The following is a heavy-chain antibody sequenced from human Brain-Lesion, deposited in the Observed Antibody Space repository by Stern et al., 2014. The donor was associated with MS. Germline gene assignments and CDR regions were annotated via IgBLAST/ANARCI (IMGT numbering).Heavy chain of an antibody. CDR1: GGSVSSGGYF. CDR3: ATNPALWYFDL. V-gene: IGHV4-31*03. D-gene: IGHD3-3*02. CDR2: VYYSGSI. Sequence: QVQLQQWGPGLVKPLQTLSLTCTVSGGSVSSGGYFWNWIRQHPGKGLEWIGHVYYSGSIAYNPSLKSRVTISVDTSKNLFSLRLRSVTAADTAVYYCATNPALWYFDLWGRGTLAAVSS. J-gene: IGHJ2*01.